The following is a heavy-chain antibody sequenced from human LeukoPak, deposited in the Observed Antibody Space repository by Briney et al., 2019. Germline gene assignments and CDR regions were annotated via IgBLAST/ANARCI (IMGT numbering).Heavy chain of an antibody. D-gene: IGHD1-26*01. CDR2: IIPVFRTA. CDR1: GGTFSTYA. CDR3: AREGLAVGAIDY. V-gene: IGHV1-69*13. J-gene: IGHJ4*02. Sequence: ASVKVSCKASGGTFSTYAFTWVRQAPGQGLEWMGGIIPVFRTANYAPRFRDSVTITADEYTNTAFLQLSSLTSEDTALYYCAREGLAVGAIDYWGQGTLVTVSS.